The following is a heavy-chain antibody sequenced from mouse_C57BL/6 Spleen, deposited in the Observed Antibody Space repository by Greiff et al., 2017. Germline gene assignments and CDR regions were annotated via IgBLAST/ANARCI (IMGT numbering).Heavy chain of an antibody. Sequence: LKQSGAELVRPGASVKLSCTASGFNIKDDYMHWVKQRPEQGLEWIGWIDPENGDTEYASKFQGKATITADTSSNTAYLQLSSLTSEDTAVYYCTTGYYGSSSWFAYWGQGTLVTVSA. V-gene: IGHV14-4*01. D-gene: IGHD1-1*01. J-gene: IGHJ3*01. CDR2: IDPENGDT. CDR3: TTGYYGSSSWFAY. CDR1: GFNIKDDY.